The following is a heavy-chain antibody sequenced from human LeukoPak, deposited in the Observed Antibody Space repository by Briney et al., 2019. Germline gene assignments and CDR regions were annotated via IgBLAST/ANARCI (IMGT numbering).Heavy chain of an antibody. D-gene: IGHD4/OR15-4a*01. CDR1: GGSINVYY. CDR2: ISHSENA. V-gene: IGHV4-59*08. J-gene: IGHJ4*02. CDR3: ARQVARDYRVALDY. Sequence: SDTLSLTCTVSGGSINVYYGRWIRQPPGKGLEWIGYISHSENANYNPSLKSRVTVSLDTSQNQFSLRLSSVTAADTAVYYCARQVARDYRVALDYWGQGILSPSPQ.